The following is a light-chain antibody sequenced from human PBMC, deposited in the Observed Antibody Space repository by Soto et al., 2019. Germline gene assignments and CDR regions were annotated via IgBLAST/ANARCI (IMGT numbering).Light chain of an antibody. CDR3: QVWDSSSDHVV. Sequence: SYELTQPPSVSVAPGKTARITCGGKNIGSKSVHWYQQKPGQAPVMVIYYDSERPSGIPERFSGSNSGNTATLTISRVEAGDEADYYCQVWDSSSDHVVFGGGTKVTVL. CDR1: NIGSKS. V-gene: IGLV3-21*04. CDR2: YDS. J-gene: IGLJ2*01.